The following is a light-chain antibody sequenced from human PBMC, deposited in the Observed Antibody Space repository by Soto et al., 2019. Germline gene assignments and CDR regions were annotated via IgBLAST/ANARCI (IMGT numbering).Light chain of an antibody. J-gene: IGKJ5*01. V-gene: IGKV3-20*01. CDR1: QSVSRSY. Sequence: EIVLTQSPGALSLSPGERVTLSCRARQSVSRSYLAWYQQKPGQAPRLLIYGASSRATGIPDRFSGSGSGTDFTLTISRLEPEDFAVYYCQQYGSSSFTFGQGTRLEI. CDR2: GAS. CDR3: QQYGSSSFT.